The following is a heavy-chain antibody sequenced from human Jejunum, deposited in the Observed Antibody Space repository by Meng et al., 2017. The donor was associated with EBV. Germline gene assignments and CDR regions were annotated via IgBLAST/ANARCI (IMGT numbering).Heavy chain of an antibody. V-gene: IGHV4-61*01. D-gene: IGHD3-22*01. CDR1: GGSVSSGIYY. Sequence: QGQLQESGPGLVKPSETLSLTCAVSGGSVSSGIYYCSWIRQPPGKGLEWIGFVSDYGSTRYNSSLKSRITISADTSKNQFSLKLTSVTPADTAIYYCARDFSSGYFAYWGQGTLVTVSS. CDR3: ARDFSSGYFAY. J-gene: IGHJ4*02. CDR2: VSDYGST.